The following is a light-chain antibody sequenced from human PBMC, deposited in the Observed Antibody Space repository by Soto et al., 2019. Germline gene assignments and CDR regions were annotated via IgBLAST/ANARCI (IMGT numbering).Light chain of an antibody. CDR1: SSDVGNYKY. CDR3: AAWDDSLSGYV. Sequence: QSVLTQPASVSGSPGQSITISCTGTSSDVGNYKYVSWYQQHPGKAPKLMIYEVSNRPSGVSNRFSGSKSGNTASLTISGLQAEDEADYYCAAWDDSLSGYVFGTGTKVTVL. CDR2: EVS. J-gene: IGLJ1*01. V-gene: IGLV2-14*01.